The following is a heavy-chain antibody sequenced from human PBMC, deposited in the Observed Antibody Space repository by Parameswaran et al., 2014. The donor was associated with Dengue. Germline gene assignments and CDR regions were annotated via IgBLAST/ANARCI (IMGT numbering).Heavy chain of an antibody. Sequence: KWIRQPPGKGLEWVSSISSSSSYIYYADSVKGRFTISRDNAKNSLYLQMNSLRAEDTAVYYCAISFLGPWGQGTLVTVSS. D-gene: IGHD2/OR15-2a*01. CDR2: ISSSSSYI. CDR3: AISFLGP. V-gene: IGHV3-21*01. J-gene: IGHJ5*02.